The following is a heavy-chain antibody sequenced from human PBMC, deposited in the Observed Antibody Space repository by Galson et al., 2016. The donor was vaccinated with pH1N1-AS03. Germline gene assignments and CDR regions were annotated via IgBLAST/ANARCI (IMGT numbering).Heavy chain of an antibody. CDR1: RLTFSSYA. CDR3: ATAGNYFDTRRFDY. V-gene: IGHV1-69*05. Sequence: SVKVSCKASRLTFSSYAISWVRQAPGQGLEWMGGVKGVFRTTNYAQKFQGRITITMDQSTGTAYMEVSSLRAEDTAVYYCATAGNYFDTRRFDYWGQGTPVTVFS. J-gene: IGHJ4*02. D-gene: IGHD3-10*01. CDR2: VKGVFRTT.